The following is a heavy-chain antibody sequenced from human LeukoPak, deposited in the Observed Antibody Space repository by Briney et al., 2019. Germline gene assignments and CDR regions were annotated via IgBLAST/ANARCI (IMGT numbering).Heavy chain of an antibody. CDR2: IYHTGTT. D-gene: IGHD3-22*01. J-gene: IGHJ4*02. Sequence: SETLSLTCTASGGSISSSTYYWDWIRQPPGKGLEWIASIYHTGTTYNNPSLKSRIDISLDTSKNQFSLKLSSVTAADTAVYYCARATSGYYLDYWGQGTLVTVSS. V-gene: IGHV4-39*07. CDR3: ARATSGYYLDY. CDR1: GGSISSSTYY.